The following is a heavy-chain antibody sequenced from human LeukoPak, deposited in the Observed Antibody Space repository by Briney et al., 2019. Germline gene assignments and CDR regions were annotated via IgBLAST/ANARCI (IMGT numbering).Heavy chain of an antibody. CDR1: GFTFSSYA. J-gene: IGHJ4*02. V-gene: IGHV3-64*01. CDR2: ISGHGDST. Sequence: PGGSLRLSCAASGFTFSSYAFHWARHAPGKGLEYVTAISGHGDSTYYANSVKRRFTISRDNSKNTLYLQMGTLRPEDMAVYYCARVYGYNYDYWGQGTLVTVSS. D-gene: IGHD5-24*01. CDR3: ARVYGYNYDY.